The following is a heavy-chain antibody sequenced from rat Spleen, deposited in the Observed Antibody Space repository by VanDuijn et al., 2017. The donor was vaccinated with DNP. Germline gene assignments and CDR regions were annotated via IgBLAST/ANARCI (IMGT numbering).Heavy chain of an antibody. CDR2: ISSGGGT. CDR1: GFSLTSYG. J-gene: IGHJ4*01. D-gene: IGHD4-3*01. CDR3: ARDLIIRDTTSAMDA. V-gene: IGHV2S12*01. Sequence: QVQLKESGPGLVQPSQTLSLTCAVSGFSLTSYGVSWVRQSPGKGLEWIAGISSGGGTYYNSALKSRLSFSKATSKSQVFLKLNSLQIEDTATYYCARDLIIRDTTSAMDAWGQGTSVTVSS.